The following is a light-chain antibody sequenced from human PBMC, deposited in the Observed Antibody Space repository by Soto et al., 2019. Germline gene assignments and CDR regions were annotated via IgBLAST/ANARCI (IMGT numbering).Light chain of an antibody. V-gene: IGKV3-11*01. J-gene: IGKJ5*01. CDR1: QNVYTY. CDR3: QQRGNWPIT. Sequence: DIILTQSPATLSLSPGERATLSCRASQNVYTYLAWYQQKPGQAPRLLIYDASNRATGIPARFSSSGSGTDFTLTISSLAPEDFAVYYCQQRGNWPITFGQGTRLEIK. CDR2: DAS.